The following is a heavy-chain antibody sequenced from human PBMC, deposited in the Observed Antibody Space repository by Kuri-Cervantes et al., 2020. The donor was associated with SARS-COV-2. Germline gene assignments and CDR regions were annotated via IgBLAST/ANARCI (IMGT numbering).Heavy chain of an antibody. CDR1: GGSVSSGSYY. CDR2: IYYSGST. Sequence: SETLSLTCTVSGGSVSSGSYYWSWIRQPPGKGLEWNGYIYYSGSTNYNPSLKSRVTISVGTSKNQFSLKLSSVAAADTAVYYCARDGAGVAVAGTSNWFDPWGQGTLVTVSS. J-gene: IGHJ5*02. D-gene: IGHD6-19*01. CDR3: ARDGAGVAVAGTSNWFDP. V-gene: IGHV4-61*01.